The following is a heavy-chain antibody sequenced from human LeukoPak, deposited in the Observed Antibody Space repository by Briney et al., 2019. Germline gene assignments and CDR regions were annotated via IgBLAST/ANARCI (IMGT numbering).Heavy chain of an antibody. Sequence: ASVKASCKASGYTFTGYYMHWVRQAPGQGLEWMGWINPNSGGTNHAQKFQGWVTMTRDTSISTAYMELSRLRSDDTAVYYCARFERGYGMDVWGQGTTVTVSS. CDR1: GYTFTGYY. CDR2: INPNSGGT. CDR3: ARFERGYGMDV. V-gene: IGHV1-2*04. D-gene: IGHD3-10*01. J-gene: IGHJ6*02.